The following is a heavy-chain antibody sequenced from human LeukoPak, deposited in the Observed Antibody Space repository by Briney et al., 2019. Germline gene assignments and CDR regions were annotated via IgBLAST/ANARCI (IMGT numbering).Heavy chain of an antibody. Sequence: ASETLSLTCKVSGYSITSSYFWVWIRQPPGNGLEWIGSISDSGSKYFNPSLNSRVTLSIDTSRNQFSLKLSSVTAADTAVYYCAREIYGGATSYWGQGTLVTVSS. CDR2: ISDSGSK. CDR1: GYSITSSYF. V-gene: IGHV4-38-2*02. J-gene: IGHJ4*02. CDR3: AREIYGGATSY. D-gene: IGHD3-16*01.